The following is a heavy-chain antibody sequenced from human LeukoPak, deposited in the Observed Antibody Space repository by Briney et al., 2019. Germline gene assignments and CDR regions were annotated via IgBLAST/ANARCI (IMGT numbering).Heavy chain of an antibody. CDR3: ARDRSVVVPAHYYYYGMDV. V-gene: IGHV1-18*04. Sequence: GASVKVSCKASGYTFTSYGISWVRQAPGQGLEWMGWISAYNGNTNYAQKLQGRVTMTTDTSTSTAYMELGSLRSDDTAVYYCARDRSVVVPAHYYYYGMDVWGKGTTVTVSS. CDR1: GYTFTSYG. J-gene: IGHJ6*04. D-gene: IGHD2-2*01. CDR2: ISAYNGNT.